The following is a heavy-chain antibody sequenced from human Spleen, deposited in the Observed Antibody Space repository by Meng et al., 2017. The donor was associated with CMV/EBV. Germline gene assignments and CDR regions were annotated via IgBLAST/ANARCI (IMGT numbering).Heavy chain of an antibody. CDR1: GGSFSGYY. Sequence: GSLRLSCAVYGGSFSGYYWSWIRQPPGKGLAWIGEINHSGSTNYNPSLKSRVTISVDTSKNQFSLKLSSVTAADTAVYYCARGRYYGSGSYWGRLDYWGQGTLVTVSS. V-gene: IGHV4-34*01. J-gene: IGHJ4*02. CDR2: INHSGST. CDR3: ARGRYYGSGSYWGRLDY. D-gene: IGHD3-10*01.